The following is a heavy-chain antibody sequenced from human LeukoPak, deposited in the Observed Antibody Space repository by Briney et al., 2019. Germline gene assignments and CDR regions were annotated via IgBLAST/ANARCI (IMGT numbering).Heavy chain of an antibody. CDR2: INSDGSST. CDR3: ARGYGETTDSRRAFDI. J-gene: IGHJ3*02. CDR1: GFTFSTYW. Sequence: GGSLRLSCAASGFTFSTYWMHWVRQAPGKGLVWVSRINSDGSSTNYADSVRGRFTISRDNAENTLYLQMNSLRAEDTAMYYCARGYGETTDSRRAFDIWGQGTMVTVSS. D-gene: IGHD4-17*01. V-gene: IGHV3-74*01.